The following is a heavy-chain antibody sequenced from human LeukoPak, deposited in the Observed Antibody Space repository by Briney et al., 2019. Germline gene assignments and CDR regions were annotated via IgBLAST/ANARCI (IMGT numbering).Heavy chain of an antibody. CDR1: GFTFDDYA. CDR3: ARGRLGEFSKSLDF. Sequence: GGSLRLSCTASGFTFDDYAMHWVRQAPGRGLEWLSLISGDGTSTYYADSVKGRFTVSRDNSKTSQYLQMSSLRADDTAFYYCARGRLGEFSKSLDFWGQGTLVTVSS. D-gene: IGHD3-10*01. J-gene: IGHJ4*02. V-gene: IGHV3-43*02. CDR2: ISGDGTST.